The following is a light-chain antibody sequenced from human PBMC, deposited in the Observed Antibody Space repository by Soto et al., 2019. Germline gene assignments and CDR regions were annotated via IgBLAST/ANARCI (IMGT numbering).Light chain of an antibody. V-gene: IGLV1-44*01. Sequence: QSVLTQPPSASGTPGQRVTISCSGSSSNIGSNTVNWYQQLPGTAPKLLIYSNNQRPSGVPDRFSGSKSGTSASLAISGLQSEDEADKYCEAWNDSLNGPVFGGGTKLTVL. CDR2: SNN. CDR1: SSNIGSNT. J-gene: IGLJ2*01. CDR3: EAWNDSLNGPV.